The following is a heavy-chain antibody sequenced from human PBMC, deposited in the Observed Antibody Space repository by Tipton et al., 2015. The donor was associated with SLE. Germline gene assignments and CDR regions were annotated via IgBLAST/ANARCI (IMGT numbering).Heavy chain of an antibody. V-gene: IGHV4-59*01. J-gene: IGHJ4*02. Sequence: TLSLTCTVSGGSISSYYWSWIRQPPGKGLEWIGYIYYSGSTNYNPSLKSRITISLDTSKNQFSLKLNSVTAADTAVYYCASVREGYNYDFDNWGQGTLVSVSP. CDR3: ASVREGYNYDFDN. D-gene: IGHD5-24*01. CDR1: GGSISSYY. CDR2: IYYSGST.